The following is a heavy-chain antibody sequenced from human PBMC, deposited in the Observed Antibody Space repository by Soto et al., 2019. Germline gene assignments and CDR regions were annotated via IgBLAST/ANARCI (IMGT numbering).Heavy chain of an antibody. Sequence: QVQLVESGGGVVQPGRSLRLSCAASGFTFSSYGMHWVRQAPGKGLEWVAVISYDGSNKYYADSVKGRFTISRDNSKNTQYLQMKSQRAEDTAVYYCEKDRLDSGYDSGWFDPWGQGTLVTVSS. J-gene: IGHJ5*02. CDR1: GFTFSSYG. CDR2: ISYDGSNK. V-gene: IGHV3-30*18. CDR3: EKDRLDSGYDSGWFDP. D-gene: IGHD5-12*01.